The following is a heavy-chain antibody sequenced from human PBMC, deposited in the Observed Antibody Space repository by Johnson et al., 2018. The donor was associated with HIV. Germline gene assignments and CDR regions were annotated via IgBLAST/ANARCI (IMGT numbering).Heavy chain of an antibody. J-gene: IGHJ3*02. CDR2: IKQDGSEK. D-gene: IGHD4-23*01. Sequence: VQLVESGGGLVQPGGSLRLSCAASGFTFSSYWMSWVRQAPGKGLEWVANIKQDGSEKYYVDSVKGRFTISRDNAKNSLYLQMNSLRAEDTAVYYCAKDVLRWYPRSAFDIWGQGTMVTVSS. V-gene: IGHV3-7*01. CDR1: GFTFSSYW. CDR3: AKDVLRWYPRSAFDI.